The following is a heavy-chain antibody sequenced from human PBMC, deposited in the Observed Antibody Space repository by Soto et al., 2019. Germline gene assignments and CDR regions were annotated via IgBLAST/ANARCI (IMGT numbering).Heavy chain of an antibody. V-gene: IGHV3-23*01. CDR3: ARSPMYADYLYYFDY. J-gene: IGHJ4*02. CDR2: ISGSGGST. Sequence: PGGSLRLSCAASGFTFTKFAMSWVRQAPGKGLEWVSTISGSGGSTYYADSVKGRFTISRDNSKNTLYLQMNSLRAEDTAIYYSARSPMYADYLYYFDYWGQGTLVTVSS. CDR1: GFTFTKFA. D-gene: IGHD4-17*01.